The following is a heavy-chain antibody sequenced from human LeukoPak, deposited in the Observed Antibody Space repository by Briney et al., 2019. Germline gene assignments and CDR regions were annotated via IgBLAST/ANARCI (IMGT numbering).Heavy chain of an antibody. CDR1: EYSFATYW. D-gene: IGHD2-15*01. V-gene: IGHV5-51*01. CDR3: ASEYCSGGNCYFDY. J-gene: IGHJ4*02. Sequence: GESLKISCKGSEYSFATYWIGWVRQMPGQGLEWMGIIFPGDSDTRYSPSFQGQVTISADKSISTAYLQWSSLKASDTAIYYCASEYCSGGNCYFDYWGQGPLVTVSS. CDR2: IFPGDSDT.